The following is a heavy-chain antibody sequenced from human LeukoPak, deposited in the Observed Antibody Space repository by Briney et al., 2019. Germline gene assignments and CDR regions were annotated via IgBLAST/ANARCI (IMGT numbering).Heavy chain of an antibody. V-gene: IGHV4-34*01. Sequence: SETLSLTCAVYGGSLSNYYWSWIRQPPGKGLEGIGEINHSGSTNYNPSLKSRVTISVDMSKNQFSLELSYVTAAGTAVYYCARGPASGSNFAWFDPWGQGTLVTVSS. CDR1: GGSLSNYY. D-gene: IGHD3-10*01. J-gene: IGHJ5*02. CDR2: INHSGST. CDR3: ARGPASGSNFAWFDP.